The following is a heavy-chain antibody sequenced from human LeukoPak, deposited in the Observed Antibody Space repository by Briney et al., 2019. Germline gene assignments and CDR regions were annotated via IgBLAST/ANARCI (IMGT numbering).Heavy chain of an antibody. Sequence: SETLSLTCTVSGGSISSYYWSWIRQPAGKGLEWIGRIYTSGSTNYNPSLKSRVTMSVDTSKNQFSLKLSSVTAADTAVYYCAGESIAARPYYFDYWGQGTLVTVSS. CDR2: IYTSGST. V-gene: IGHV4-4*07. CDR1: GGSISSYY. D-gene: IGHD6-6*01. J-gene: IGHJ4*02. CDR3: AGESIAARPYYFDY.